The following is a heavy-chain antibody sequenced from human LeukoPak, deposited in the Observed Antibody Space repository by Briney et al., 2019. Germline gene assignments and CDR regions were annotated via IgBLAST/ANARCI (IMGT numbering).Heavy chain of an antibody. CDR3: AREDDSWGPNNLDL. J-gene: IGHJ3*01. D-gene: IGHD7-27*01. Sequence: PGGSLRLSCAASGFTFSSYSMNWVRQAPGKGLEWVSYISSSSSTIYYADSVKGRFTISRDNAKNSLYLQMNSLRDEDTAVYYCAREDDSWGPNNLDLWGQGTMVTVSS. CDR1: GFTFSSYS. V-gene: IGHV3-48*02. CDR2: ISSSSSTI.